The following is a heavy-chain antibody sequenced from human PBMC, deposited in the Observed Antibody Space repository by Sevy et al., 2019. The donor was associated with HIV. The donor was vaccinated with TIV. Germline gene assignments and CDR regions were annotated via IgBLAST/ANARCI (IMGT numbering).Heavy chain of an antibody. CDR3: ARGILAAAGTKTDY. V-gene: IGHV3-30-3*01. CDR2: ISYDGSNK. Sequence: GESLKISCAASGFTFSSYAMHWVRQAPGKGLEWVAVISYDGSNKYYADSVKGRFTISRDNSKNTLYLQMNSLRAEDTAVYYCARGILAAAGTKTDYWGQGTLVTVSS. D-gene: IGHD6-13*01. CDR1: GFTFSSYA. J-gene: IGHJ4*02.